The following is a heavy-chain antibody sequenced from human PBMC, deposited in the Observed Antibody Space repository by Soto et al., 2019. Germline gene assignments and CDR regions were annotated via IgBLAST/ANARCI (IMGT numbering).Heavy chain of an antibody. CDR2: IYYSGST. J-gene: IGHJ5*02. D-gene: IGHD1-26*01. Sequence: PSETLSLTCTVSGGSISSGGYYWSWIRQHPGKGLEWIGYIYYSGSTYYNPSLKSRVTISVDTSKNQFSLKLTSVTAADTAVYYGARDMHPGFTHYCDPWGQGNRVTVS. CDR3: ARDMHPGFTHYCDP. V-gene: IGHV4-31*03. CDR1: GGSISSGGYY.